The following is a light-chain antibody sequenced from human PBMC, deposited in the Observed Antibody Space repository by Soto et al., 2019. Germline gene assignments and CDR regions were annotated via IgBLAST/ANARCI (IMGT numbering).Light chain of an antibody. Sequence: EIVLTQSPGTLSLSPGERATLSCRASQSVSSNYLAWYQQKPGQAPRLLIYGASSRATGIPDRFSGSGSGTDFTLTVSRLEPEDFAVYYCRQYGSSPTFGGGTKVEI. CDR3: RQYGSSPT. V-gene: IGKV3-20*01. J-gene: IGKJ4*01. CDR1: QSVSSNY. CDR2: GAS.